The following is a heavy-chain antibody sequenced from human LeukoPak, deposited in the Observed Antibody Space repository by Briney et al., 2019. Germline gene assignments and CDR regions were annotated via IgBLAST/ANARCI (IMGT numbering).Heavy chain of an antibody. D-gene: IGHD5-12*01. Sequence: SQTLSLTCTVSGGSISSGSCYWSWIRQPAGKGLEWIGRIYTSGSTNYNPSLKSRVTISVDTSKNQFSLKLSSVTAADTAVYYCASSKRGYSGYAGYFDYWGQGTLVTVSS. V-gene: IGHV4-61*02. CDR2: IYTSGST. J-gene: IGHJ4*02. CDR1: GGSISSGSCY. CDR3: ASSKRGYSGYAGYFDY.